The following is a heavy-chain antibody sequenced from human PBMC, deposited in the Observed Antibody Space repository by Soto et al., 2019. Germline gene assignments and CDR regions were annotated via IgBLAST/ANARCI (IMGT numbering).Heavy chain of an antibody. D-gene: IGHD2-2*01. V-gene: IGHV3-15*01. Sequence: GGSLRLSCAASGFTFSNAWMSWVRQAPGKGLEWVGRIKSKTDGGTTDYAAPVKGRFTISRDDSKNTLYLQMNSLKTEDTAVYYCTTELLLGYCSSTSCYGDYWGQGTLVTVSS. J-gene: IGHJ4*02. CDR3: TTELLLGYCSSTSCYGDY. CDR2: IKSKTDGGTT. CDR1: GFTFSNAW.